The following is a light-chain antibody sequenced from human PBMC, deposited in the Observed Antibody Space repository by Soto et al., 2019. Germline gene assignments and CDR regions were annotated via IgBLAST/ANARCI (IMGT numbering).Light chain of an antibody. Sequence: DILMTQSPATLSVSPGERATLSCRASQSVSSNLAWYQQKPGQAPRLLIYGASSRATGIPARFSGSGSGTEITLTISSLQSEDFAVYYCQQYNNWHPRAFGGGTKVDIK. CDR3: QQYNNWHPRA. CDR2: GAS. J-gene: IGKJ4*01. V-gene: IGKV3-15*01. CDR1: QSVSSN.